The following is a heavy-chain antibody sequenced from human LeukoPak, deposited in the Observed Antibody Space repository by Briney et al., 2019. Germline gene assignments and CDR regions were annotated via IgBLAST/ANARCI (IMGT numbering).Heavy chain of an antibody. CDR1: GGSVSNENYY. V-gene: IGHV4-61*03. CDR3: ARGKYDFTCGMDV. CDR2: VYDSEST. D-gene: IGHD3-3*01. J-gene: IGHJ6*02. Sequence: SETLSLTCSVSGGSVSNENYYWSWIRQPPGKALEWIGYVYDSESTKYNPSLKSRVTISVDTSKNHFSLKLTSVTAADTAVYYCARGKYDFTCGMDVWGQGTTVTVSS.